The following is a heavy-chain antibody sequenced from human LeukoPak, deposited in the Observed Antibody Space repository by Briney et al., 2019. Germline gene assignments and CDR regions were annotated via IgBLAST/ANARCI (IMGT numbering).Heavy chain of an antibody. CDR1: GGTFSSSA. J-gene: IGHJ5*02. CDR3: ARVSQDYGDYWFDP. Sequence: GSSVKVSCKASGGTFSSSAISWVRQAPGQGLEWMGRIIPILGIPNYAQKLQGRVTITADKSTSTAYMELSSLRSEDTAVYYCARVSQDYGDYWFDPWGQGTLVTVSS. D-gene: IGHD4-17*01. V-gene: IGHV1-69*04. CDR2: IIPILGIP.